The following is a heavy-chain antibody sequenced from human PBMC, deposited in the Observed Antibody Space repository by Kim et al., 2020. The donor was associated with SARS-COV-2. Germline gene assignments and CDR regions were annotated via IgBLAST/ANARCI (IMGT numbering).Heavy chain of an antibody. V-gene: IGHV3-23*01. CDR3: AKDRGFGGYDLATGYYYYGMDV. J-gene: IGHJ6*02. D-gene: IGHD5-12*01. CDR1: GFTFSSYA. Sequence: GGSLRLSCAASGFTFSSYAMSWVRQAPGKGLEWVSAISGSGGSTYYADSVKGRFTIPRDNSKNTLYLQMNSLRAEDTAVYYCAKDRGFGGYDLATGYYYYGMDVWGQGTTVTVSS. CDR2: ISGSGGST.